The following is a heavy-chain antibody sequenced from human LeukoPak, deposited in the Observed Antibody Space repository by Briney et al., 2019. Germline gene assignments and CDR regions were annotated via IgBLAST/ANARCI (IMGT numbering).Heavy chain of an antibody. CDR3: ARDLGTGDLSFDY. J-gene: IGHJ4*02. D-gene: IGHD2-8*02. CDR1: GYTFTGYF. CDR2: INPSSGGT. Sequence: ASVKVSCKASGYTFTGYFLHWVRQAPGHGLEWMGWINPSSGGTKYAQKFQGRVTLTRDTSITTAYMGLTRLKSDDTAVYFCARDLGTGDLSFDYWGQGTLLSVSS. V-gene: IGHV1-2*02.